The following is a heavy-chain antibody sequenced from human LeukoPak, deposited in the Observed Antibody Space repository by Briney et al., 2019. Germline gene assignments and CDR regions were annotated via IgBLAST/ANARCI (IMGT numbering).Heavy chain of an antibody. D-gene: IGHD3-10*01. CDR1: GGTFSSYA. V-gene: IGHV1-69*04. Sequence: ASVKVSCKASGGTFSSYAISWVRQAPGQGLEWMGRIIPILGIANYAQKFQGRVTITADKSTSTAYMELCSLRSEDTAVYYCARGPLTGVTLFDYWGQGTLVTVSS. CDR2: IIPILGIA. J-gene: IGHJ4*02. CDR3: ARGPLTGVTLFDY.